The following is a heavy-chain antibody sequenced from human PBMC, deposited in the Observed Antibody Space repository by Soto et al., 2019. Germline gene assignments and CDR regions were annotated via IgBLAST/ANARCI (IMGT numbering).Heavy chain of an antibody. J-gene: IGHJ5*02. CDR2: IYYSGST. Sequence: SETLSLTCTVSGGSISSYYWSWIRQPPGKGLEWIGYIYYSGSTNYNPSLKSRVTISVDTSKNQFSLKLSSVTAADTAVYYCARDFLGRGEGFDPWGQGTLVTVSS. D-gene: IGHD1-26*01. CDR1: GGSISSYY. CDR3: ARDFLGRGEGFDP. V-gene: IGHV4-59*01.